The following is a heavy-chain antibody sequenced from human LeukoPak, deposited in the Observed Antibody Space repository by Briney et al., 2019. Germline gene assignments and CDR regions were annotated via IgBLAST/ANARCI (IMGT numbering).Heavy chain of an antibody. V-gene: IGHV3-49*04. Sequence: AGGSLRLSCTAAGFTFGDYAVSWVRQAPGKGLEWVGFIRSKAYGGTTEYAASVKGRFTISRDDSKSIVYLKMSSVKTEDTDVYYCTRGGYCSSTSCYDYYGMDVWGKGTTVTVSS. CDR3: TRGGYCSSTSCYDYYGMDV. CDR1: GFTFGDYA. CDR2: IRSKAYGGTT. J-gene: IGHJ6*04. D-gene: IGHD2-2*01.